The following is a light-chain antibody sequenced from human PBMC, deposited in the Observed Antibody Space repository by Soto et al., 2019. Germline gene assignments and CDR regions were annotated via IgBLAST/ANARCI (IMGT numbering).Light chain of an antibody. CDR1: SSDVGSYDL. CDR2: EGS. Sequence: QSALTQPASVSGSPGQSITISCTGTSSDVGSYDLVSWFQQHPIKAPKLLIYEGSKRPSGVSNRFSGSKSGNTASLTISGLQAEDEADYYCCSYAGSRTWVFGGGTQLTVL. J-gene: IGLJ3*02. CDR3: CSYAGSRTWV. V-gene: IGLV2-23*01.